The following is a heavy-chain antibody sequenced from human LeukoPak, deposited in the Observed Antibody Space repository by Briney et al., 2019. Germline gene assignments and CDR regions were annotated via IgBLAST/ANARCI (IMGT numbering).Heavy chain of an antibody. V-gene: IGHV1-18*01. CDR2: ISAYNGNT. CDR3: ARDRYCSSTSCYHYYGMDV. D-gene: IGHD2-2*01. CDR1: GYTFTSYG. Sequence: ASVEVSCKASGYTFTSYGISWVRQAPGQGLEWMGWISAYNGNTNYAQKLQGRVTMTTDTSTSTAYMELRSLRSDDTAVYYCARDRYCSSTSCYHYYGMDVWGQGTTVTVSS. J-gene: IGHJ6*02.